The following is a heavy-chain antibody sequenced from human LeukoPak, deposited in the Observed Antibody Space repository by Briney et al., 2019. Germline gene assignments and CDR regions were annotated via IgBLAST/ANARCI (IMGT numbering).Heavy chain of an antibody. J-gene: IGHJ4*02. Sequence: GSSVKVSCKASGGTFISYAISWVRQAPGQGVEWMERIIPIFGTANYAQKFQGRVTITTDESTSTAYMELSSLRSEDTAVYYCASSLHSGSSYFDYWGQGTLVTVSS. CDR1: GGTFISYA. CDR3: ASSLHSGSSYFDY. CDR2: IIPIFGTA. D-gene: IGHD1-26*01. V-gene: IGHV1-69*05.